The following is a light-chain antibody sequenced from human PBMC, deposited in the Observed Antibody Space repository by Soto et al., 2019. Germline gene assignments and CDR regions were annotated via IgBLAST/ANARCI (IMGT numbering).Light chain of an antibody. V-gene: IGLV2-14*01. Sequence: QSALTQPASVSGSPGQSITISCTGTISDVGGYNYVSWYQHHPGKAPKLIIFEVRNRPSGVSNRFSGSKSGNTASLTISGLQAEDEADYYCNSYTSSSTHYVFGPGTKVTVL. CDR1: ISDVGGYNY. J-gene: IGLJ1*01. CDR3: NSYTSSSTHYV. CDR2: EVR.